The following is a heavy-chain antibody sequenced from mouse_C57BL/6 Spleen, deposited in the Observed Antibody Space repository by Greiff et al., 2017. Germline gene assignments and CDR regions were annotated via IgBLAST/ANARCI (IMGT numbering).Heavy chain of an antibody. CDR1: GYTFTDYY. CDR2: IIPNSGGT. D-gene: IGHD4-1*02. V-gene: IGHV1-26*01. J-gene: IGHJ2*01. CDR3: ARRGPTGPFDY. Sequence: EVQLQQSGPELVKPGASVKISCKASGYTFTDYYMNWVKQSHGKSLEWIGDIIPNSGGTSYNQKFKGKATLTVDKSSSTAYMELRSLTSEDSAVYYCARRGPTGPFDYWGQGTTLTVSS.